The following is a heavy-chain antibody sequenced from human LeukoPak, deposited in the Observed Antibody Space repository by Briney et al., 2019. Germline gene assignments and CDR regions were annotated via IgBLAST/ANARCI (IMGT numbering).Heavy chain of an antibody. J-gene: IGHJ6*02. Sequence: GGSLRLSCAASGFTFSSYELNWVRQAPGKGLGWVSYISSSGSTIYYADSVKGRFTISRDNAKNSLYLQMNSLRVEDTAVYYCARLFYYDSSGVYGMDVWGQGTTVSVSS. D-gene: IGHD3-22*01. CDR2: ISSSGSTI. V-gene: IGHV3-48*03. CDR3: ARLFYYDSSGVYGMDV. CDR1: GFTFSSYE.